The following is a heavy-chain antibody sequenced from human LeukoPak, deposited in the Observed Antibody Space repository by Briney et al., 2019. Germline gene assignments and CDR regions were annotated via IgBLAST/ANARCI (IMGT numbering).Heavy chain of an antibody. J-gene: IGHJ6*03. CDR3: AKGGDFWSGYSRGYYMDV. Sequence: GGSLRLSCAASGFTFSSYRMNWVRQAPGKELEWVSSISSSSSYIYYADSVKGRFTISRDNAKNSLYLQMNSLRAEDTAVYYCAKGGDFWSGYSRGYYMDVWGKGTTVTVSS. D-gene: IGHD3-3*01. CDR1: GFTFSSYR. CDR2: ISSSSSYI. V-gene: IGHV3-21*01.